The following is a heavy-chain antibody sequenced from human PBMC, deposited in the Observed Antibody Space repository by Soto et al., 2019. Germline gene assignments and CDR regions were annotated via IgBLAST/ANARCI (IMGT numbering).Heavy chain of an antibody. D-gene: IGHD1-7*01. CDR2: ISWNSGSI. CDR3: AKGPDPRWNYPRNWFDP. CDR1: GFTFDDYA. Sequence: GGSLRLSCAASGFTFDDYAMHWVRQAPGKGLEWVSGISWNSGSIGYADSVKGRFTISRDNAKSSLYLQMNSLRAEDTALYYCAKGPDPRWNYPRNWFDPWGQGTLVTVSS. V-gene: IGHV3-9*01. J-gene: IGHJ5*02.